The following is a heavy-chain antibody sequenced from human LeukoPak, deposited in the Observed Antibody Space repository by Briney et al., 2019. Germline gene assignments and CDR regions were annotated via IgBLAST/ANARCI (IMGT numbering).Heavy chain of an antibody. V-gene: IGHV1-69*05. J-gene: IGHJ4*02. CDR3: ARDAQYSSGWRTFDY. CDR1: GGTFSRYA. D-gene: IGHD6-19*01. CDR2: IIPIFGTA. Sequence: GASVKVSCKASGGTFSRYAISWVRQAPGQGLEWMGRIIPIFGTANYAQKFQGRVTITTDESTSTAYMELSSLRSEDTAVYYCARDAQYSSGWRTFDYWGQGTLVTVSS.